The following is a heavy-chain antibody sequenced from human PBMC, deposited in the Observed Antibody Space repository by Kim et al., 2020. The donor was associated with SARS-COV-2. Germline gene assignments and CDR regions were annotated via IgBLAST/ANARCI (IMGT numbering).Heavy chain of an antibody. Sequence: VKGRFTISRDNSKNTLYVQMNSLRAEDTAVYYCAGDYRAYPYTITSFFDYWGQGTLVTVSS. D-gene: IGHD2-8*01. J-gene: IGHJ4*02. V-gene: IGHV3-30*07. CDR3: AGDYRAYPYTITSFFDY.